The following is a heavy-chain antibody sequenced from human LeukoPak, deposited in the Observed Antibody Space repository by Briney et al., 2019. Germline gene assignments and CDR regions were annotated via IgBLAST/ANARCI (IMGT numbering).Heavy chain of an antibody. Sequence: SETLSLTCTVSGYSISSGYYWGWIRQPPGKGLEWIGSIYHSGSTYYNPSLKSRVTISVDTSKNQFSLKLSSVTAADTAVYYCARVHTKNYYGSGSYLNWFDPWGQGTLVTVSS. V-gene: IGHV4-38-2*02. CDR3: ARVHTKNYYGSGSYLNWFDP. CDR1: GYSISSGYY. CDR2: IYHSGST. J-gene: IGHJ5*02. D-gene: IGHD3-10*01.